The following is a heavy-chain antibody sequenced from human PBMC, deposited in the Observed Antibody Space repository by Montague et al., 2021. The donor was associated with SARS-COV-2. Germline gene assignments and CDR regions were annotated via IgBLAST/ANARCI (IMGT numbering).Heavy chain of an antibody. CDR3: ARAQWELLPDC. CDR1: GFTFSDYY. CDR2: ISSSGSTI. Sequence: SLRLSCAASGFTFSDYYMSWVRQAPGKGLEWVSYISSSGSTIYYADSVKGRFTISRDNAKNSLYLQMNSLRAEDTAAYYCARAQWELLPDCWGQGTLVTVSS. J-gene: IGHJ4*02. D-gene: IGHD1-26*01. V-gene: IGHV3-11*01.